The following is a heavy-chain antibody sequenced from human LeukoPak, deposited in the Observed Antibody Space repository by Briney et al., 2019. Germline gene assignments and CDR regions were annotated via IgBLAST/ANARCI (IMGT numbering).Heavy chain of an antibody. CDR3: ARGGLSYYFGSSSFDY. Sequence: PSETLSLTCAVYGGSFSGYYWSWIRQPPGKGLEWIGEINHSGSTNYNPSLKSRVTLSGDTSRSQFSLRLSSVTAADTAVYYCARGGLSYYFGSSSFDYWGQGTLVTVSS. V-gene: IGHV4-34*01. CDR2: INHSGST. D-gene: IGHD3-10*01. CDR1: GGSFSGYY. J-gene: IGHJ4*02.